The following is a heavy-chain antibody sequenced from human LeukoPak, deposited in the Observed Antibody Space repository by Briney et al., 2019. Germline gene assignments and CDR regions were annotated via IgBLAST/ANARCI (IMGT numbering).Heavy chain of an antibody. CDR2: ISGSGGST. J-gene: IGHJ1*01. Sequence: GGSLRLSCAASGFTFSNYAMNWVRQAPGKGLQWVSSISGSGGSTYYADSVKGRFTISRDNSKNTLYLQMNSLRAEDTAVYYCAKATTYSSGLSEYFQHWGQGTLVTVSS. CDR1: GFTFSNYA. CDR3: AKATTYSSGLSEYFQH. D-gene: IGHD6-19*01. V-gene: IGHV3-23*01.